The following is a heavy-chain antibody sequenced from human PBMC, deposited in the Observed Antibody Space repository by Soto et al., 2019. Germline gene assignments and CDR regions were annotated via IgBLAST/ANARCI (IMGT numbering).Heavy chain of an antibody. Sequence: PGESLKISCKGSGYSFTNYCITWVRQMPGKGLEWMGKIDPSDSYTNYSPSFQGHVTISADKSITTAYLQWSSLKASDTAMYYCASPLLESYGMDVWGQGTTVTVSS. CDR3: ASPLLESYGMDV. V-gene: IGHV5-10-1*01. D-gene: IGHD2-15*01. CDR2: IDPSDSYT. J-gene: IGHJ6*02. CDR1: GYSFTNYC.